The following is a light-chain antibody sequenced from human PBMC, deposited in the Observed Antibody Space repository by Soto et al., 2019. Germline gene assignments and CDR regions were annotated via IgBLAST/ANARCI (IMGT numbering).Light chain of an antibody. Sequence: QSALTQPPSASGSPGQSVTISCTGTSSDVGGYNYVSWYQQYPGRAPKLMIYEVTKRPSGVPDCFSGSKSGNTASLTVSGLQAEDEADYYCSSYAASNNFYFVFGGGTQLTVL. CDR3: SSYAASNNFYFV. V-gene: IGLV2-8*01. CDR1: SSDVGGYNY. CDR2: EVT. J-gene: IGLJ3*02.